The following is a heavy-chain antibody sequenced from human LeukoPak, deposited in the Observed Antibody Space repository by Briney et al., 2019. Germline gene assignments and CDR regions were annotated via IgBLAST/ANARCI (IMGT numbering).Heavy chain of an antibody. CDR3: ARDLRRYGGGLLLN. V-gene: IGHV4-59*01. J-gene: IGHJ4*02. CDR1: GGSISSYY. Sequence: SETLSLTCTVSGGSISSYYWSWIRQPPGKGLEWIGYIYYSGSTSYNPSLKSRVTISVDTSKNQFSLKLSSVTAADTAVYYCARDLRRYGGGLLLNWGQGTLVTVSS. CDR2: IYYSGST. D-gene: IGHD2-15*01.